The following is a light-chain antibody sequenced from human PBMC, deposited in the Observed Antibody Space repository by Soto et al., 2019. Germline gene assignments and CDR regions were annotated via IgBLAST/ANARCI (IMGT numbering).Light chain of an antibody. CDR1: QSVPSR. V-gene: IGKV3-15*01. Sequence: EIVMTQSPATLSVSPGEGVTLSCRASQSVPSRIAWYQQKPGQAPRLLIYGASTRATGVPDRFSGTGSGTDFTLSISSLKSEDYAIYYCQHYKSWPRITFGQGTRLEIK. J-gene: IGKJ5*01. CDR2: GAS. CDR3: QHYKSWPRIT.